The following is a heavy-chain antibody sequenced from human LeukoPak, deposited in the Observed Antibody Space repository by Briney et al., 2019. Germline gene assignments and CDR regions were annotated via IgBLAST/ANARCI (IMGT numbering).Heavy chain of an antibody. CDR3: ARAYKDRSLAGKKEFFQH. V-gene: IGHV4-34*01. J-gene: IGHJ1*01. Sequence: SETLSLTCAVYGGSFSGYYWSWIRQPPGKGLEWIGEINHSGSTNYNPSLKSRVTISVDTFKNQFSLKLSSVTAADTALYYCARAYKDRSLAGKKEFFQHWGQGTLVTVSS. CDR2: INHSGST. CDR1: GGSFSGYY. D-gene: IGHD6-19*01.